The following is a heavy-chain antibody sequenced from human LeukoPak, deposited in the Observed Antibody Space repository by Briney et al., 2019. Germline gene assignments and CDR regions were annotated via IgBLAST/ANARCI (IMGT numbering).Heavy chain of an antibody. J-gene: IGHJ5*02. CDR3: ARDFRDYYDSSGLYNWFDP. CDR2: IWYDGSPK. D-gene: IGHD3-22*01. V-gene: IGHV3-33*01. CDR1: GFTFSTYG. Sequence: PEGSLRLSCAASGFTFSTYGMHWVRQAPGKGLEWVAVIWYDGSPKYYADSVKGRFTISRDNSKNTLYLQMNSLRVEDTAVYYCARDFRDYYDSSGLYNWFDPWGQGARVTVSS.